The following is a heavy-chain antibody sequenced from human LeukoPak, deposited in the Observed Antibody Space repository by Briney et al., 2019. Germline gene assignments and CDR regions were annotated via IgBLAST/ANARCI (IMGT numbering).Heavy chain of an antibody. CDR3: ARGTAAAGNVFDY. D-gene: IGHD6-13*01. Sequence: SETLSLTCTVSGGSISSSSYYWGWIRQPPGKGLEWIGSIYYSGSTYYNPSLKSRVTISVDTSKNQFSLKLSSVTAADTAVYYCARGTAAAGNVFDYWGQGTLVTVSS. CDR2: IYYSGST. V-gene: IGHV4-39*07. CDR1: GGSISSSSYY. J-gene: IGHJ4*02.